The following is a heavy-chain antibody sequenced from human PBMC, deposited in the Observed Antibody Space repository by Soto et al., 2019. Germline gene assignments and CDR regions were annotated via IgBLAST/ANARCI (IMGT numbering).Heavy chain of an antibody. V-gene: IGHV1-46*01. Sequence: QVQLVQSGAEVTKPGASVKISCKTSGYTFSTYHMHWVRLAPGQGLEWVGIIKSSGDITLYAQKFQGRVTMSKDTSTSTVYMEVSSLRSEDTAVYYCGREPPNTSLFDCWGQGTQVTVSS. J-gene: IGHJ4*02. CDR2: IKSSGDIT. CDR3: GREPPNTSLFDC. D-gene: IGHD7-27*01. CDR1: GYTFSTYH.